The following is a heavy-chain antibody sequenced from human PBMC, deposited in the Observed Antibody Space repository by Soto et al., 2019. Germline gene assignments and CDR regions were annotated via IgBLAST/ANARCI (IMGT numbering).Heavy chain of an antibody. Sequence: QVQLVESGGGVVQPGRSLRLSCAASGFTFSSYGMHWVRQAPGKGLEWVARISYDGSKKVYADSVKGRFTISRDNSKATLYLQVTSLRAEDTAVFYCAKEEYRGSSFAYWGQGTLVTVSS. CDR2: ISYDGSKK. CDR3: AKEEYRGSSFAY. V-gene: IGHV3-30*18. CDR1: GFTFSSYG. J-gene: IGHJ4*02. D-gene: IGHD1-26*01.